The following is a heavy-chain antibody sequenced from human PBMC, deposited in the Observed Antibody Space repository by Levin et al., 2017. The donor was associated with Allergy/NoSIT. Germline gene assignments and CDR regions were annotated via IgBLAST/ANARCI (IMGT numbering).Heavy chain of an antibody. J-gene: IGHJ4*02. CDR1: GGSTTSGDSY. CDR2: IYRNGNT. V-gene: IGHV4-30-4*01. Sequence: SQTLSLTCTVSGGSTTSGDSYWSWIRQPPGKGLEWIGYIYRNGNTFYNPSLESRLSLSIDASENQFSQQLTSVTATDTAVYYCARGINRQLWLGSYFFDIWGQGTLVTVSS. D-gene: IGHD3-22*01. CDR3: ARGINRQLWLGSYFFDI.